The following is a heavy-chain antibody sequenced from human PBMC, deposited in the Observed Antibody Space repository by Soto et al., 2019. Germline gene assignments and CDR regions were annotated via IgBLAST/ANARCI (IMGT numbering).Heavy chain of an antibody. J-gene: IGHJ6*02. D-gene: IGHD1-1*01. CDR3: ARLNNGDYYYYYGMDV. Sequence: PSQTLSLTCAISGDSVSSNSAAWNWIRQSPSRGLEWLGRAYYRSKWYNDYAVSAKSRITINPDTSKNQFSLQLNSVTPEDTAVYYCARLNNGDYYYYYGMDVWGQGTTVTVSS. CDR2: AYYRSKWYN. CDR1: GDSVSSNSAA. V-gene: IGHV6-1*01.